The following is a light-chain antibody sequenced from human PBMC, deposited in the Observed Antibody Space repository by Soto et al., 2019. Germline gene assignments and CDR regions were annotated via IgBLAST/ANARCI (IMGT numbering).Light chain of an antibody. V-gene: IGLV9-49*01. J-gene: IGLJ2*01. CDR1: SGYSNYK. Sequence: QPVLTQPPSASASLGASVTLTCTLSSGYSNYKVDWYQQRPGMGPRFVMRVGTGGIVGSKGDGIPDRFSVLGSGLNRYLTIKNIQEEDESDYHCGADHGSGSNFVVVFGGGTKLTVL. CDR2: VGTGGIVG. CDR3: GADHGSGSNFVVV.